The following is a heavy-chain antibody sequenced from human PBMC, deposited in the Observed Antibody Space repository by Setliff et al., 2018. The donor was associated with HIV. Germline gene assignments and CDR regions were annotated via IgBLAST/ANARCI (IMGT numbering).Heavy chain of an antibody. D-gene: IGHD1-7*01. CDR2: IYFRERP. CDR1: GAPIDDASYY. Sequence: SETLSLTCSVSGAPIDDASYYWAWIRQPPGKGLEWIGSIYFRERPYYNPSLSSRVTISVDTSKNQFSLKLSSGTAADTAVYYCARHRQGLTGSTPGYYMDVWGKGTTVTVSS. J-gene: IGHJ6*03. CDR3: ARHRQGLTGSTPGYYMDV. V-gene: IGHV4-39*01.